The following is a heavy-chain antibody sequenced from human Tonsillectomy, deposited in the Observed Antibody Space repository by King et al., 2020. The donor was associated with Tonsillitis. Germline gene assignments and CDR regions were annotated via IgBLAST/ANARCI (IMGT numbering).Heavy chain of an antibody. V-gene: IGHV3-21*01. CDR2: ISSNSAYI. J-gene: IGHJ4*02. D-gene: IGHD4/OR15-4a*01. CDR1: GFTFSSYS. Sequence: DVQLVESGGGLVKPGGSLRLSCAASGFTFSSYSMNWVRQAPEKGLEWVSSISSNSAYIYYADSVKGRFTISRDNANNSLYLQMNSLRAEDTAVYYCARDQHLTRWGQGTLVTVSS. CDR3: ARDQHLTR.